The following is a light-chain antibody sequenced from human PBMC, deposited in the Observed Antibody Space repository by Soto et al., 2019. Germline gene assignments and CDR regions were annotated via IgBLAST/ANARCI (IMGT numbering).Light chain of an antibody. CDR2: AVN. CDR3: SSYAGTSYIV. CDR1: SSDVGGYNY. Sequence: QSVLTQPPSASGSLGQSVTISCTGTSSDVGGYNYVSWYQQLPGKAPKLIIYAVNKWPSGVPDRFSGSKSGNTASLTVSGLQAEDEVDYYCSSYAGTSYIVFGSGTKVTVL. J-gene: IGLJ1*01. V-gene: IGLV2-8*01.